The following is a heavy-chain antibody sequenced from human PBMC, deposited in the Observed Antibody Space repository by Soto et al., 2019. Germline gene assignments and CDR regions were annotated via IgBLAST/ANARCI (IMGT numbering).Heavy chain of an antibody. J-gene: IGHJ4*02. CDR2: VLATGSAT. V-gene: IGHV3-23*01. CDR3: AKDFPPDGYWHFDY. Sequence: PEGSLRLSCAASGFTFSTYTMNWVRQPPGRGLEWVSAVLATGSATFYADSVKCRFTISRDNSKNTLYLQMNNLRAEDTAVYYCAKDFPPDGYWHFDYWGQGTLVTVSS. D-gene: IGHD4-17*01. CDR1: GFTFSTYT.